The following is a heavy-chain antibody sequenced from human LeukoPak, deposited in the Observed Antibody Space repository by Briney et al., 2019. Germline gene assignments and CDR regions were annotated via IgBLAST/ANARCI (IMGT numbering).Heavy chain of an antibody. V-gene: IGHV3-7*01. J-gene: IGHJ4*02. CDR2: IKKDGSEK. Sequence: GGSLRLSCAASGFTVSSNYMSWVRQAPGKGLEWVANIKKDGSEKYYVDSVKGRFTISRDNAKTSLYLQMNSLRAEDTAVYYCARAPSNAHFDYWGQGTLVTVSS. D-gene: IGHD3-3*02. CDR1: GFTVSSNY. CDR3: ARAPSNAHFDY.